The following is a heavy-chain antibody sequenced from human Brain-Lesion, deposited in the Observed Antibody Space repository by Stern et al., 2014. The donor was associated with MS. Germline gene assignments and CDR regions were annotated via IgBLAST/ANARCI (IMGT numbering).Heavy chain of an antibody. Sequence: VQLEESGGGVVQPGRSLRLSCAASGFTFRNYGMHWVRQAPGTGLEWVAVISYDGSNKYYADSVKGRFTISRDNSKNTLYLQMHSLRTEDTAVYYCAKGRFPYYYDTSGYCAPLDYWGQGTLVTVSS. CDR2: ISYDGSNK. CDR3: AKGRFPYYYDTSGYCAPLDY. V-gene: IGHV3-30*18. J-gene: IGHJ4*02. CDR1: GFTFRNYG. D-gene: IGHD3-22*01.